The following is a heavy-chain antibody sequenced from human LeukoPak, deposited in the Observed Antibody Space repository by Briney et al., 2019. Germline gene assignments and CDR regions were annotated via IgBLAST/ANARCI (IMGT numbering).Heavy chain of an antibody. CDR1: GFTFSSYD. V-gene: IGHV3-13*05. D-gene: IGHD2-15*01. J-gene: IGHJ4*02. CDR3: AKAGRIVVVVAAAVDY. CDR2: IGTAGDP. Sequence: GGSLRLSCAASGFTFSSYDMHWVRQATGKGLEWVSAIGTAGDPYYPGSVKGRFTISRENAKNSLYLQMNSLRAEDTAVYYCAKAGRIVVVVAAAVDYWGQGTLVTVSS.